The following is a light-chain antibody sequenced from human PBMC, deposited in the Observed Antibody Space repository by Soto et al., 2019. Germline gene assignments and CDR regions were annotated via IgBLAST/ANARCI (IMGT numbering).Light chain of an antibody. CDR1: SSDVGSRNL. CDR2: EVT. V-gene: IGLV2-23*02. CDR3: FSYAGSYTWV. Sequence: QSALTQPASLSGSPGQSITISCTGTSSDVGSRNLVSWYQQHPGKAPKLIIYEVTKWPAGVSNRFSGSESGNTASLTIFGLQAEVVGDYYCFSYAGSYTWVFGGGTELTVL. J-gene: IGLJ3*02.